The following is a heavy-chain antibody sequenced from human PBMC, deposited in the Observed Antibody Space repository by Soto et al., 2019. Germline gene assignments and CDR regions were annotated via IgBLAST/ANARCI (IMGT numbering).Heavy chain of an antibody. CDR2: ISTRSNSI. J-gene: IGHJ4*02. CDR1: GFSFSTYS. CDR3: ARAKYGGAYSPSDN. D-gene: IGHD1-26*01. Sequence: HPGGSLRLSCAASGFSFSTYSMNWVRQAPGKGLEWVSYISTRSNSIYYADSVKGRFTVSRDNAKNSLFLQMSRLRDEDTAVYFCARAKYGGAYSPSDNWGQGSLVTVSS. V-gene: IGHV3-48*02.